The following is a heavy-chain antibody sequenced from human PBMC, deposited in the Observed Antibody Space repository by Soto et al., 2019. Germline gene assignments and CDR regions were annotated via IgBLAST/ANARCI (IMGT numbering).Heavy chain of an antibody. J-gene: IGHJ6*02. D-gene: IGHD6-19*01. V-gene: IGHV4-4*07. CDR3: AIASVDYYHGMDV. CDR2: IYTRGST. Sequence: SETLSLTCTVSGGSISSYYWSWIRQPAGKGLEWIGRIYTRGSTKYKSSLKGRVTMSVDMSKNQFSLKLSSVTAADTAVYYCAIASVDYYHGMDVWGQGTTVTVSS. CDR1: GGSISSYY.